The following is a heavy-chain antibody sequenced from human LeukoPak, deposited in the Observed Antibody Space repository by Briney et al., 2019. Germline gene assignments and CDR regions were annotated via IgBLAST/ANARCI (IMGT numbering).Heavy chain of an antibody. Sequence: GGSLRLSCAASGFTFSSYSMNWVRQAPGKGLEWVSYISSSSSTIYYADSVKGRFTISRDNAKNSLYLQMNSLRAEDTAVYYCARDVNYDFWSAPPGDYWGQGTLVTVSS. J-gene: IGHJ4*02. V-gene: IGHV3-48*04. CDR3: ARDVNYDFWSAPPGDY. D-gene: IGHD3-3*01. CDR2: ISSSSSTI. CDR1: GFTFSSYS.